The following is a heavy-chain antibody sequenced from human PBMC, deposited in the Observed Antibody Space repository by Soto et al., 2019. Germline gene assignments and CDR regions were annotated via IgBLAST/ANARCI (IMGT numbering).Heavy chain of an antibody. D-gene: IGHD6-13*01. Sequence: QVQLQESGPGLVKPSETLSLTCTVSGGSISRYYWSWIRQPPGKGLEWIGYIYYSGSTNYNPSLKSRVTISVDTSKNQFSMKLSSVTAADSAVYYCARDGPIAAAGIDYFDYWGKGTLFTVSS. V-gene: IGHV4-59*01. J-gene: IGHJ4*02. CDR3: ARDGPIAAAGIDYFDY. CDR2: IYYSGST. CDR1: GGSISRYY.